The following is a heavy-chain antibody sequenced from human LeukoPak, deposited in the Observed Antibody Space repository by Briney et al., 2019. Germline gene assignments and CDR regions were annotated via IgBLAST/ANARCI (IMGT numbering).Heavy chain of an antibody. J-gene: IGHJ4*02. CDR3: ASGLGATAGDY. V-gene: IGHV3-20*04. CDR1: GFTFDDYG. D-gene: IGHD1-26*01. CDR2: ITLNGGST. Sequence: WETLRLSCAASGFTFDDYGMSWVCQAPRTGQEWVSGITLNGGSTAYSDPAKGRFTISRDNAKNSLYLQMNSLRAEDTALYYCASGLGATAGDYWGQGTLVPVSS.